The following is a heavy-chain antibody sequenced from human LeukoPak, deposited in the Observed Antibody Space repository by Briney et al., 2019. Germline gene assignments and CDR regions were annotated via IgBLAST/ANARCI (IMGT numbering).Heavy chain of an antibody. CDR2: IYYSGST. J-gene: IGHJ4*02. CDR3: VRIDSKILLFDY. D-gene: IGHD3-22*01. Sequence: PSETLSLTCTVSGGSISSSSYYWGWIRQPPGKGLEWIGSIYYSGSTYYNPSLKSRVTISVDTSKNQFSLKLSSVTAADTAVYYCVRIDSKILLFDYWGQGTLVTVSS. CDR1: GGSISSSSYY. V-gene: IGHV4-39*07.